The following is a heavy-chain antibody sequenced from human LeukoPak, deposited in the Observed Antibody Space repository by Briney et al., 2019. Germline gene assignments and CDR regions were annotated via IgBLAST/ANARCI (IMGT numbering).Heavy chain of an antibody. D-gene: IGHD4-11*01. CDR2: IYTSGST. Sequence: PSETLSLTCAVYGGSFSSYYWSWIRQPAGKGLEWIGRIYTSGSTNYNPSLKSRVTISVDTSKNQFSLKLSSVTAADTAVYYCARAGTYSNYELGLGRGYYYMDVWGKGTTVTVSS. CDR3: ARAGTYSNYELGLGRGYYYMDV. CDR1: GGSFSSYY. V-gene: IGHV4-59*10. J-gene: IGHJ6*03.